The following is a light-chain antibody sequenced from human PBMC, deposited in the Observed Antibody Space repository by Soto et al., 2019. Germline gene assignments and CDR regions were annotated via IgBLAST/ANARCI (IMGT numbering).Light chain of an antibody. V-gene: IGKV1-5*03. CDR1: QTISSW. CDR2: KAS. J-gene: IGKJ1*01. CDR3: QHYNSYSEA. Sequence: IQMTQSPSTLSGSVGDRVTITCRASQTISSWLAWYQQKPGKAPKLLIYKASTLKSGVPSRFSGSGSGTEFTLTISSLQPDDFATYYCQHYNSYSEAFGQGTKVDLK.